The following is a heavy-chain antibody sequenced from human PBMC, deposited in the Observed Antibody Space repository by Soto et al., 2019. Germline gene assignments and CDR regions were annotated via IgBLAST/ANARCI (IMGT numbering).Heavy chain of an antibody. Sequence: QVQLVQSGAEVKKPGSSVKVSCKASGGVFRNYAINWVRQAPGQGLEWMGGIIPVFGTADYPQKFQGRVTITADESTTTAYMELTSLKTEATDVYFCARDRWGSYSFDSWGQGTLVTVAS. CDR3: ARDRWGSYSFDS. D-gene: IGHD1-26*01. CDR1: GGVFRNYA. CDR2: IIPVFGTA. J-gene: IGHJ4*02. V-gene: IGHV1-69*01.